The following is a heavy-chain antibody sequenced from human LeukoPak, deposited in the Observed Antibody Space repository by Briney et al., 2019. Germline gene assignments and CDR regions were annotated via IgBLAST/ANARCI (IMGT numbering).Heavy chain of an antibody. V-gene: IGHV3-23*01. J-gene: IGHJ4*02. CDR2: ISGSGSGSST. CDR3: AKSGYNRFDY. CDR1: GFTFRSYG. Sequence: GGTLRLSCAASGFTFRSYGMSWVRQAPGKGLEWVSTISGSGSGSSTYYADSVKGRFTISRDNSKNTLYLQMNSLRAEDTAVYYCAKSGYNRFDYWGQGTLVTVSS. D-gene: IGHD5-24*01.